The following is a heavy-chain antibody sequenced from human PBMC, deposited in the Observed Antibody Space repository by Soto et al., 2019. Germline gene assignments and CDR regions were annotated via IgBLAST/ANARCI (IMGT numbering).Heavy chain of an antibody. J-gene: IGHJ6*03. CDR1: GYSFTSYW. CDR3: ARRAYCSSTSCPRGVYYYMDV. CDR2: IYPGDSDT. D-gene: IGHD2-2*01. V-gene: IGHV5-51*01. Sequence: PGESLKISCKGSGYSFTSYWIGWVRQMPGKGLEWMGIIYPGDSDTRYSPSFQGQVTISADKSISTAYLQWSSLKASDTAMYYCARRAYCSSTSCPRGVYYYMDVWGKGTTVTVSS.